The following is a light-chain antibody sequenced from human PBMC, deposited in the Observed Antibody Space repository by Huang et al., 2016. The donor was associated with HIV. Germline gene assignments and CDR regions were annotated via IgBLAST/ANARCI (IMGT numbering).Light chain of an antibody. CDR1: QSVNSY. Sequence: ETVLTQSPATLSLSPGERATLSCRASQSVNSYLAWYQQKPGQTPRLLIYEASNRATGIPARCSGSGSGTDCTLTISSREPEDFAVYYCQQRKYWPPITFGQGTRLEMK. J-gene: IGKJ5*01. CDR2: EAS. CDR3: QQRKYWPPIT. V-gene: IGKV3-11*01.